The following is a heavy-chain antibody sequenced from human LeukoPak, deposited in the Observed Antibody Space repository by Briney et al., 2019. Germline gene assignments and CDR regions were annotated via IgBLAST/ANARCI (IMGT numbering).Heavy chain of an antibody. CDR1: GYTFAGYY. CDR2: INPNSGGT. V-gene: IGHV1-2*02. D-gene: IGHD6-19*01. Sequence: ASVKVSCKASGYTFAGYYMHWVRQAPGQGLEWMGWINPNSGGTNYAQKFQGRVTMTRDTSISTAYMELSRLRSDDTAVYYCARGNAVAGGAGTFDIWGQGTMVTVSS. J-gene: IGHJ3*02. CDR3: ARGNAVAGGAGTFDI.